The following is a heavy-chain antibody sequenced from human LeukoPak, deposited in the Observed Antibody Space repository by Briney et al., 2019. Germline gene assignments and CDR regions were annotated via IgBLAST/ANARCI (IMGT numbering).Heavy chain of an antibody. D-gene: IGHD3-22*01. CDR2: ISAYNGNT. J-gene: IGHJ4*02. V-gene: IGHV1-18*01. CDR3: ARDLGSGDYYDSSGYRFYFDY. Sequence: ASVKVSCKASGYTFTSYGISWVRQAPGQGLEWMGWISAYNGNTNYAQKLQGRVTMTTDTSTSTAYMELRCLRSEDTAVYYCARDLGSGDYYDSSGYRFYFDYWGQGTLVTVSS. CDR1: GYTFTSYG.